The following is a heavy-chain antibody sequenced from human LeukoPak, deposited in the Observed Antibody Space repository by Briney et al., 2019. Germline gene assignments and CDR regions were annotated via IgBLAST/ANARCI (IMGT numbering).Heavy chain of an antibody. D-gene: IGHD6-19*01. J-gene: IGHJ4*02. Sequence: GGSLRLSCAASGFTFSNYAMSWVRQAPGKGLEWVSAISGSGGSTYYADSVKGRFTISRDNSKNTLYLQMNSLRAEDTAVYYCAKDINRYSSGWYFDYWGQGTLVTVSS. CDR3: AKDINRYSSGWYFDY. CDR1: GFTFSNYA. V-gene: IGHV3-23*01. CDR2: ISGSGGST.